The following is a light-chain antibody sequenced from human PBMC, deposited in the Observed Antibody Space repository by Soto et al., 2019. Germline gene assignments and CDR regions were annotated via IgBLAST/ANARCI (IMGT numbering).Light chain of an antibody. J-gene: IGKJ1*01. V-gene: IGKV4-1*01. CDR2: EAS. CDR1: QSVLYSSNNKNY. Sequence: DIVMTQSPDSLAVSLGERATINCKSSQSVLYSSNNKNYLAWYQQKPGQPPKLLIYEASTRESGVPDRFSGSGSGTDLTLIISSLQAEDVAVYSCQQYYSTPTWTFGQGTKVEIK. CDR3: QQYYSTPTWT.